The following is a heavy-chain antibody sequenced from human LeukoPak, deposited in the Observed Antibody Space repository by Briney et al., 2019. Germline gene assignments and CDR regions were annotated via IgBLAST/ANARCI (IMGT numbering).Heavy chain of an antibody. CDR3: TKPRVRGVVYFDY. J-gene: IGHJ4*02. CDR2: IYYSGST. D-gene: IGHD3-10*01. CDR1: GDSISSYY. Sequence: SETLSLTCTVSGDSISSYYWGWIRQPPGKGLEWIGSIYYSGSTYYNPSLKSRVTISVDTSKNQFSLKLSSVTAADTAIYYCTKPRVRGVVYFDYWGQGTLVTVSS. V-gene: IGHV4-39*01.